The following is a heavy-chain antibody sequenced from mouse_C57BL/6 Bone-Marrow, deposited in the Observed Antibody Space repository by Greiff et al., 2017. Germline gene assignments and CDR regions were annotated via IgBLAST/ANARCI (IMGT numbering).Heavy chain of an antibody. Sequence: EVQGVESGGGLVQPGGSLKLSCAASGFTFSDYYMYWVRQTPEKRLEWVAYISNGGGSTYYPDTVKGRFTISRDNAKNTLYLQMSRLKSEDTAMYYCARHPYGSSPWAMDYWGQGTSVTVSS. D-gene: IGHD1-1*01. CDR2: ISNGGGST. V-gene: IGHV5-12*01. CDR1: GFTFSDYY. CDR3: ARHPYGSSPWAMDY. J-gene: IGHJ4*01.